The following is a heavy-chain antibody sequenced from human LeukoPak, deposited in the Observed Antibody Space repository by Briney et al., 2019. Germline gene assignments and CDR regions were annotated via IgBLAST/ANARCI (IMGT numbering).Heavy chain of an antibody. D-gene: IGHD1-14*01. CDR1: GFTFSSYW. Sequence: GGSLRLSCAASGFTFSSYWMIWVRQAPGKGLEWVANIKGDGSEKYYVDSVRGRFTISRDNAENSLYLQMNSLRAEDTAVYFCARNPRVLGYWGQGTLVTVSS. CDR2: IKGDGSEK. J-gene: IGHJ4*02. CDR3: ARNPRVLGY. V-gene: IGHV3-7*01.